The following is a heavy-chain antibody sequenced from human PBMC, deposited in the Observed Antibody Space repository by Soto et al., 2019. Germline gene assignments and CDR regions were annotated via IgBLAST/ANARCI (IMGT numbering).Heavy chain of an antibody. Sequence: PSETLSLTCTVSGGSISSGGSYWGWIRQPPGMGLEWIGYIYYSGNTILNPSLRRRVTLSVDTSKNQFSLNLSSVTAANTAVYYCVRYCSTTRCPFDDWGQGTLVTVSS. CDR2: IYYSGNT. CDR1: GGSISSGGSY. D-gene: IGHD2-2*01. J-gene: IGHJ4*02. V-gene: IGHV4-30-4*01. CDR3: VRYCSTTRCPFDD.